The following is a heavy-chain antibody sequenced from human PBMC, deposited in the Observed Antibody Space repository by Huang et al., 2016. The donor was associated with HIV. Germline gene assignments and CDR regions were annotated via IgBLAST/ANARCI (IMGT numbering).Heavy chain of an antibody. Sequence: QLVESGGGLIQPGGSLRLSCVGPGSSVSNNYMSWVRQPSGKGLEGCSLMYSGGTTFYADSVKGRFITSRDNSKNTLYLQMNSLRAEDTAVYYCARQIVYDSYGFDSWGQGTLVTVSS. CDR2: MYSGGTT. CDR1: GSSVSNNY. D-gene: IGHD5-18*01. V-gene: IGHV3-53*01. J-gene: IGHJ4*02. CDR3: ARQIVYDSYGFDS.